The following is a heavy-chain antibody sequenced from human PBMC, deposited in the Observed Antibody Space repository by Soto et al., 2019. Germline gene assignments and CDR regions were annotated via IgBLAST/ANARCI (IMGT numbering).Heavy chain of an antibody. V-gene: IGHV3-33*01. J-gene: IGHJ5*02. CDR1: GFTFSSYG. CDR3: ARNPWAGLRFLEWLLYWFDP. CDR2: IWYDGSNK. D-gene: IGHD3-3*01. Sequence: GGSLRLSCAASGFTFSSYGMHWVRQAPGKGLEWVAVIWYDGSNKYYADSVKGRFTISRDNSKNTLYLQMNSLRAEDTAVYYCARNPWAGLRFLEWLLYWFDPWGQGTLVTVSS.